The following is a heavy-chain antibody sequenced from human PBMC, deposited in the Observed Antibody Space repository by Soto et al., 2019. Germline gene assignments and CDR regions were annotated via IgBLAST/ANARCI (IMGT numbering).Heavy chain of an antibody. D-gene: IGHD3-10*01. CDR1: GYTFTTYG. CDR2: IDTHTDET. Sequence: QAQVLQSGPEVKKPGASVKVSCKTSGYTFTTYGVSWVRQAPGQGLEWMGSIDTHTDETRYPQKFQGRVTVTADTSSSTAYMEVRNLSSDDTAMYYCALDVGVGSYGPQIQGMDVWGQGTTVTVSS. J-gene: IGHJ6*02. CDR3: ALDVGVGSYGPQIQGMDV. V-gene: IGHV1-18*01.